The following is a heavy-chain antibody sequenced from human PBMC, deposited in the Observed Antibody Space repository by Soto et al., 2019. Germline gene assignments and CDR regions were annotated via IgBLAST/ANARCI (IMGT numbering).Heavy chain of an antibody. CDR2: IKQDGSEK. J-gene: IGHJ4*02. D-gene: IGHD2-2*01. Sequence: EVKLVESGGGLVQPGGSLRLSCAASGLTFSTFWMTWVRQGPGKGLEWVATIKQDGSEKYYVDSVKGRFTISRDNTKKSVFLHINSLRAEDTAVYYCASRYLEHCSSAWCSAPYDWWGQGTLVTVYS. CDR3: ASRYLEHCSSAWCSAPYDW. CDR1: GLTFSTFW. V-gene: IGHV3-7*05.